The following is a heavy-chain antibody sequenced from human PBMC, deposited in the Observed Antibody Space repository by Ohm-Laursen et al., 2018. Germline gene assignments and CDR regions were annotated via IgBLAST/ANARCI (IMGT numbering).Heavy chain of an antibody. Sequence: GASVKVSCKASGYTFTSYDINWVRQATGQGLEWMGWMNPNSGNTSYAQKFQGRVTMTRNTSISTAYMELSSLRSEDTAVYYCARSPMLSFWSVYVPYYYYGVDVWGQGTTVTVSS. CDR1: GYTFTSYD. J-gene: IGHJ6*02. CDR3: ARSPMLSFWSVYVPYYYYGVDV. V-gene: IGHV1-8*01. CDR2: MNPNSGNT. D-gene: IGHD3-3*01.